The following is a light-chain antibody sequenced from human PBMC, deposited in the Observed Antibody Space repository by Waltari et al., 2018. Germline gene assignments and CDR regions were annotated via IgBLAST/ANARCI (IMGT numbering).Light chain of an antibody. V-gene: IGKV3-15*01. Sequence: IVMTQSPATLSVSPGEGATLTCRASKSINSNVAWFQQKPGQSPRLLIYEASPRATGVPARFSGIGSGTDFTLTISSLQSEDSATYYCQQYNNGPPETFGQGTKVEIK. CDR1: KSINSN. J-gene: IGKJ1*01. CDR3: QQYNNGPPET. CDR2: EAS.